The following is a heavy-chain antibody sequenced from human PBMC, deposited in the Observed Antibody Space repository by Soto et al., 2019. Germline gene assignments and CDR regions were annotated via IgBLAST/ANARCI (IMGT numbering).Heavy chain of an antibody. J-gene: IGHJ3*02. Sequence: GESLKISCMGSGYSFTSYWIGWVRQMPGKGLEWMGIIYPGDSDTRYSPSFQGQVTISADKSISTAYLQWSSLKASDTAMYYCGSVTFDALDNWGKGTLVTTSS. CDR2: IYPGDSDT. CDR1: GYSFTSYW. D-gene: IGHD3-16*01. V-gene: IGHV5-51*01. CDR3: GSVTFDALDN.